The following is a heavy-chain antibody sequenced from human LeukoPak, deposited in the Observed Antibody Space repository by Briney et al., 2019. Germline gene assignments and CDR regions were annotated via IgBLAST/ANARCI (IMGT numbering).Heavy chain of an antibody. Sequence: VASVKVSCKASGYTFTGYYMHWVRQPPGQGLEWLAWINPNSGGTNYAQNFQGRVIMTRDTSISTAYMELTRLRSDDTAVYCCARGLGEPAETTTLFDYWGQGTLVTVSS. CDR1: GYTFTGYY. D-gene: IGHD2-2*01. CDR2: INPNSGGT. CDR3: ARGLGEPAETTTLFDY. J-gene: IGHJ4*02. V-gene: IGHV1-2*02.